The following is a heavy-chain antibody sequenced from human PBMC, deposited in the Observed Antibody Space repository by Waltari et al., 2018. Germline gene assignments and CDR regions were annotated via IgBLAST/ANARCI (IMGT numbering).Heavy chain of an antibody. CDR2: LNPKSEDT. V-gene: IGHV1-2*02. Sequence: QVQLVQSGAEVKKPGASVKVSCKSSGYTFTGYYMHWVRQEPGQGLEWIGCLNPKSEDTKYAQQFQGRVTMTRDTSSSTVYMELRPDATAIYYCARGFTIYGGGFQYWGQGTLVTVSS. CDR1: GYTFTGYY. CDR3: ARGFTIYGGGFQY. D-gene: IGHD3-3*01. J-gene: IGHJ1*01.